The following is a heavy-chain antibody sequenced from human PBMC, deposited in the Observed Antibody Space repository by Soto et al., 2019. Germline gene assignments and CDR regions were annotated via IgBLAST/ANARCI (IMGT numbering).Heavy chain of an antibody. CDR1: GFTFSNAW. V-gene: IGHV3-15*07. CDR3: TTDTGSPITMVRGVNYFDY. J-gene: IGHJ4*02. CDR2: IKSKTDGGTT. D-gene: IGHD3-10*01. Sequence: GGSLRLSCAASGFTFSNAWMNWVRQAPGKGLEWVGRIKSKTDGGTTDYAAPVKGRFTISRDDSKNTPYLQMNSLKTEDTAVYYCTTDTGSPITMVRGVNYFDYWGQGTLVTVSS.